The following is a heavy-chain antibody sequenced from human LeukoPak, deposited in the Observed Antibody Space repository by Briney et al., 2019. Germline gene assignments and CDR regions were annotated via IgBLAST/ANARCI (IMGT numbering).Heavy chain of an antibody. D-gene: IGHD6-13*01. J-gene: IGHJ4*02. V-gene: IGHV3-30*02. Sequence: GGSLRLSCAASGLTFSSYGMHWVRQAPGKGLEWVAFIRYDGSNKYYADSVKGRFTISRDNSKNTLYLQMNSLRAEDTAVYYCAKDLRAAAGTLDYWGQGTLVTVSS. CDR3: AKDLRAAAGTLDY. CDR2: IRYDGSNK. CDR1: GLTFSSYG.